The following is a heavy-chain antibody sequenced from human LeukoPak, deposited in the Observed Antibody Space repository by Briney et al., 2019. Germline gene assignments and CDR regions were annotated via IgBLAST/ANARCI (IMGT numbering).Heavy chain of an antibody. CDR2: IYPGDSDT. CDR3: ARHPRGGYTSGYFDY. Sequence: GESLKISCKGSGYSFTSYWIVWVRQMPGKGLEWMGLIYPGDSDTKYSPSFQGQVTISADKSISTAYLQWSSLKASDTAMYYCARHPRGGYTSGYFDYWGQGTLVTVSS. D-gene: IGHD5-24*01. CDR1: GYSFTSYW. J-gene: IGHJ4*02. V-gene: IGHV5-51*01.